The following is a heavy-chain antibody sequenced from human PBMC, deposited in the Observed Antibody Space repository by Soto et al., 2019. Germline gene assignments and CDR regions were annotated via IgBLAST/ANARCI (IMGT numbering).Heavy chain of an antibody. Sequence: EVELVESGGGLVQPGGSLRLSCAASGFTIGSYWMHWVRQAPGKGLVWVSRLSGDGTGTRYADFVKGRFTISGDNAKNTLYLDMDTLGPYDTAVYYCVRVGGGGSFDQWGQGTLVTVSS. CDR2: LSGDGTGT. CDR3: VRVGGGGSFDQ. V-gene: IGHV3-74*01. D-gene: IGHD2-15*01. CDR1: GFTIGSYW. J-gene: IGHJ4*02.